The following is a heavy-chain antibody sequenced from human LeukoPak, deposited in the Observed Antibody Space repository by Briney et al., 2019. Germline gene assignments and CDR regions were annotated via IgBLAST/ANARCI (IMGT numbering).Heavy chain of an antibody. CDR1: GGSISSYY. V-gene: IGHV4-59*08. D-gene: IGHD6-25*01. CDR2: IYYSGST. CDR3: AISRLGSAPSMDA. J-gene: IGHJ6*02. Sequence: SETLSLTCTVSGGSISSYYWSWIRQPPGKGLEWIGYIYYSGSTNYNPSLKSRVTISVDTSKSQFSLKLSSVTAADTAAYYCAISRLGSAPSMDAWGQGTTVTVSS.